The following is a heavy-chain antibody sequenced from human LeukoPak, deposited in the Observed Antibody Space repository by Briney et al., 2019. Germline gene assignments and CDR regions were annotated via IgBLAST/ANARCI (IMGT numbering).Heavy chain of an antibody. CDR3: AKHSLKTEYSGGRIWDC. J-gene: IGHJ4*02. V-gene: IGHV1-2*02. Sequence: ASVKVSCKASGYTFTGYYMHWVRQAPGQGLEWMGWINPNSGGTNYAQKFQGRVTMTRDTSISTAYMELSRLRSDDTAVYYCAKHSLKTEYSGGRIWDCWGQGTLVTVSS. CDR1: GYTFTGYY. CDR2: INPNSGGT. D-gene: IGHD6-19*01.